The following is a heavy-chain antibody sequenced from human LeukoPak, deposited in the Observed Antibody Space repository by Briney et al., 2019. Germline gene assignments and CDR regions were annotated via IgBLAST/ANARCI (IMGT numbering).Heavy chain of an antibody. CDR1: GFTFSNYA. V-gene: IGHV3-30-3*01. J-gene: IGHJ4*02. CDR3: ARDYQLLFDY. CDR2: ISYDGSNK. D-gene: IGHD2-2*01. Sequence: GGSLRLSCAASGFTFSNYAMTWVRQAPGKGLEWVAVISYDGSNKYYADSVKGRFTISRDNSKNTLYLQMNSLRAEDTAVYYCARDYQLLFDYWGQGTLVTVSS.